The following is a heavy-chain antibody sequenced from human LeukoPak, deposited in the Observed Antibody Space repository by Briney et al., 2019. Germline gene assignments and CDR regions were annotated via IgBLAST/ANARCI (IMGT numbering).Heavy chain of an antibody. CDR2: IYTSGST. J-gene: IGHJ4*02. V-gene: IGHV4-61*02. D-gene: IGHD3-10*01. CDR1: GGSISSGSYY. Sequence: SETLSLTCTVSGGSISSGSYYWSWIRQPAGKGLEWIGRIYTSGSTNYNPSLKSRVTISVDTSKSQFSLKLSSVTAADTAVYYCAREPGLTMVRGVYRGHYFDYWGQGTLVTVSS. CDR3: AREPGLTMVRGVYRGHYFDY.